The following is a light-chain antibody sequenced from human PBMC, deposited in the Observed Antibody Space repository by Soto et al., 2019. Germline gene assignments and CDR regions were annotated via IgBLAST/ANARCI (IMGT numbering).Light chain of an antibody. V-gene: IGKV3-20*01. J-gene: IGKJ1*01. CDR3: QQYGHSPWT. Sequence: EFVLTQSPGTLSLSPGERATLSCRASQTVRNNYLAWYQQKPGQAPRLLIYGSSNRATGIPDRFSVSGSGTDFTLTISRLEPEDFAVYYCQQYGHSPWTFGQGTKVDI. CDR1: QTVRNNY. CDR2: GSS.